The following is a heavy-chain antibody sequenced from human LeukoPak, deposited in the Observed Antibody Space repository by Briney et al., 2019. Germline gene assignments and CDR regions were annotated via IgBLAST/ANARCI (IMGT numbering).Heavy chain of an antibody. J-gene: IGHJ4*02. CDR2: TNHSGST. V-gene: IGHV4-34*01. Sequence: PSETLSLTCAVYGGSFSGYYWSWIRQPPGKGLEGIGETNHSGSTNYNPSLKSRVTISVDTSKKQFSLKLSSVTAADTAVYYCVTYYFDSSGPKKNYWGQGTLVTVSS. D-gene: IGHD3-22*01. CDR3: VTYYFDSSGPKKNY. CDR1: GGSFSGYY.